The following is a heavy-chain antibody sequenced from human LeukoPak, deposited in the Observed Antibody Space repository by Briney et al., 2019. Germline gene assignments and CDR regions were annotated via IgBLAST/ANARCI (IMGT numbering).Heavy chain of an antibody. J-gene: IGHJ4*02. CDR2: INPNSGGT. CDR3: ARGSYPRRLRTDY. V-gene: IGHV1-2*02. CDR1: GYTFTSYA. D-gene: IGHD4-17*01. Sequence: GASVKVSCKASGYTFTSYAMNWVRQAPGQGLEWMGWINPNSGGTNYAQKFQGRVTMTRDTSISTAYMELSRLRSDDTAVYYCARGSYPRRLRTDYWGQGTLVTVSS.